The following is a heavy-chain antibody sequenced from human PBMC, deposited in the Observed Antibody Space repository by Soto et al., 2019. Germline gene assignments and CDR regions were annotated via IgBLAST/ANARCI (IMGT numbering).Heavy chain of an antibody. J-gene: IGHJ4*02. CDR2: VSGGSGTT. CDR3: AKWNGDGDH. D-gene: IGHD1-1*01. Sequence: EVQLLESGGGLVQPGGSLRLSCAVSGFSVSTYGVTWVLQAPGKGLEWVSGVSGGSGTTHYADSVKGRFTITGDTSKNTVYLQMNSLRVEDTAVYYCAKWNGDGDHWGQGTLVTVSS. V-gene: IGHV3-23*01. CDR1: GFSVSTYG.